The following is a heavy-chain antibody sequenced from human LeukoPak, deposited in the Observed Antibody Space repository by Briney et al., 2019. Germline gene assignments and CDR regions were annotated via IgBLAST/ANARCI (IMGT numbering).Heavy chain of an antibody. CDR1: GFTFDDYA. Sequence: GGSLRLSCAASGFTFDDYAMHWVRQAPGKGLEWVSAISGSGGSTYYADSVKGRFTISRDNSKNTLYLQMNSLRAEDTAVYYCAKDRGITMVRGTDASDYWGQGTLVTVSS. CDR3: AKDRGITMVRGTDASDY. CDR2: ISGSGGST. V-gene: IGHV3-23*01. D-gene: IGHD3-10*01. J-gene: IGHJ4*02.